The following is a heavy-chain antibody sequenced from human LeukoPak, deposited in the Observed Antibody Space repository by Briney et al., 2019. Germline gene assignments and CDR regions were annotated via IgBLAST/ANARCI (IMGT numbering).Heavy chain of an antibody. CDR3: STMSAIFGVVIPDY. D-gene: IGHD3-3*01. Sequence: GGSLRLSCAVSGFVFSGAWMSWVRQAPGKGLEWVGRIKSKTNGGTTDYAAPVKGRFSISRDDSKNTLFLQMYSLRTEDTGVYYCSTMSAIFGVVIPDYWGQGTLVSVSP. V-gene: IGHV3-15*01. CDR1: GFVFSGAW. J-gene: IGHJ4*02. CDR2: IKSKTNGGTT.